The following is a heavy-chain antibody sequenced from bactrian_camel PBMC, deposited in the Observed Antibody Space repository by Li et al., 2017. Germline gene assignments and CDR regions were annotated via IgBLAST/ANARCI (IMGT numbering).Heavy chain of an antibody. CDR2: INSSGRST. CDR1: GFTFSDYT. V-gene: IGHV3S40*01. Sequence: VQLVESGGGSVQAGGSLRLSCAASGFTFSDYTLTWVRQAPGKGLEWASDINSSGRSTNYADSVKGRFTISRDNAKNTVYLQMNNLQPEDTATYYCAEGRGSRGEHCYSLNYWGQGIQVTV. CDR3: AEGRGSRGEHCYSLNY. J-gene: IGHJ4*01. D-gene: IGHD6*01.